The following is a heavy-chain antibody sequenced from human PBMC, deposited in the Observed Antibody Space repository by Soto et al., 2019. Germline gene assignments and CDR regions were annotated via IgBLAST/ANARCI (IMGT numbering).Heavy chain of an antibody. D-gene: IGHD3-3*01. V-gene: IGHV1-8*01. J-gene: IGHJ6*03. CDR1: GYTFTSYD. CDR2: MNPNSGNT. CDR3: GRGGLGFLEWPSYYYMDV. Sequence: GASVKVSCKASGYTFTSYDINWVRQATGQGLEWMGWMNPNSGNTGYAQKFQGRVTMTRNTSISTAYMELSSLRSEDTAVYYCGRGGLGFLEWPSYYYMDVWGKGTTVTVSS.